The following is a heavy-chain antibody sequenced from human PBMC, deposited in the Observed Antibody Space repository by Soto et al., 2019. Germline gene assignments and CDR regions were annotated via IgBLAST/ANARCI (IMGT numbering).Heavy chain of an antibody. CDR3: VHSKYTDFWSGYYSFYFDY. Sequence: SGPTLVNPTQTLTLTCTFSGFSLSTSGEGVGWIRQPPGKALEWLALIYWNDDKPYSPSLKNRLTVTKDASKNQVVLTMTNMDPVDTATYYCVHSKYTDFWSGYYSFYFDYWGQGTLVTV. CDR1: GFSLSTSGEG. J-gene: IGHJ4*02. CDR2: IYWNDDK. V-gene: IGHV2-5*01. D-gene: IGHD3-3*01.